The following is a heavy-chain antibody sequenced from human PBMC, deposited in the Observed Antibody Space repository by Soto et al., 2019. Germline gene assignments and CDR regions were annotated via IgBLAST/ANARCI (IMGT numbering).Heavy chain of an antibody. CDR3: ARVGTALDHYYGSGSSQYFDY. CDR1: GFTFSSYS. V-gene: IGHV3-48*01. D-gene: IGHD3-10*01. Sequence: GGSLRLSCAASGFTFSSYSMNWVRQAPGKGLEWVSYISSSSSTIYYADSVKGRFTISRDNAKNSLYLQMNSLRAEDTAVYYCARVGTALDHYYGSGSSQYFDYWGQGTLVTVSS. J-gene: IGHJ4*02. CDR2: ISSSSSTI.